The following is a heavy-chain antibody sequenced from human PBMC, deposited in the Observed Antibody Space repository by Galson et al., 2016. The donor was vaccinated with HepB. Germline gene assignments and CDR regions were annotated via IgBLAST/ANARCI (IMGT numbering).Heavy chain of an antibody. CDR3: ASPYSDEAFDI. CDR2: IIPLFGAS. V-gene: IGHV1-69*13. Sequence: SVKVSCKASGGTFTSFAISWVRQAPGQGLEWMGGIIPLFGASIYAQQFRGRVTITADESTSTAYMELSSLRSEDTAVYYCASPYSDEAFDIWGQGTMVTVSS. CDR1: GGTFTSFA. D-gene: IGHD2-15*01. J-gene: IGHJ3*02.